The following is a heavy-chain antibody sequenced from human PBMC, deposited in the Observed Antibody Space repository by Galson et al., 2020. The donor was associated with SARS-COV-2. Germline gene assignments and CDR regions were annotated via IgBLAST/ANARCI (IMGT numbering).Heavy chain of an antibody. CDR3: ARQEKYYDILTGYSAYNWFDP. CDR1: GGSISSYY. J-gene: IGHJ5*02. Sequence: ETSETLSLTCTVSGGSISSYYWSWIRQPPGKGLEWIGYIYYSGSTNYNPSLKSRVTISVDTSKNQFSLKLSSVTAADTAVYYCARQEKYYDILTGYSAYNWFDP. V-gene: IGHV4-59*08. D-gene: IGHD3-9*01. CDR2: IYYSGST.